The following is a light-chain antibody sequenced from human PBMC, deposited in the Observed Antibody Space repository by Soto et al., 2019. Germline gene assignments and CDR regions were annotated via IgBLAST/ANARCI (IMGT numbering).Light chain of an antibody. CDR2: AAS. V-gene: IGKV1-17*03. J-gene: IGKJ1*01. CDR3: QQYNNYST. CDR1: QCISNY. Sequence: HMTNSQSKISASLGDIENITSRASQCISNYLAWFQQKPGKVPKRLIYAASSLQGGVPSRFSGSGSGAEFTLTISSLQPDDFATYYCQQYNNYSTCGQGTKVDIK.